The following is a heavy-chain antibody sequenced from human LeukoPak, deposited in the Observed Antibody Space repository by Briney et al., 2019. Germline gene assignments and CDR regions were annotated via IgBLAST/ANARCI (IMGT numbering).Heavy chain of an antibody. CDR3: ARVIHLGELSLYDY. J-gene: IGHJ4*02. CDR1: GYTFTSYY. Sequence: ASVKVSCKASGYTFTSYYMHWVRQMPGKGLEWMGRIDPSDSYTNYSPSFQGHVTISADKSISTAYLQWSSLKASDTAMYYCARVIHLGELSLYDYWGQGTLVTVSS. CDR2: IDPSDSYT. V-gene: IGHV5-10-1*01. D-gene: IGHD3-16*02.